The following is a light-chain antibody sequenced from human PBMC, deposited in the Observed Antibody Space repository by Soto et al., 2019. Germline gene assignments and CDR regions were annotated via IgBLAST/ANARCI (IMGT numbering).Light chain of an antibody. J-gene: IGLJ1*01. CDR1: SSDVGGYKY. CDR2: EVN. CDR3: SSYAGISNLGV. Sequence: QSALTQPPSASGSPGQSVTISCTGTSSDVGGYKYVSWYQQHPGKAPKLMIFEVNKRPSGVPDRFSGSKSGNTASLTVSGHQADEADDYCRSSYAGISNLGVFGTGTKVTVL. V-gene: IGLV2-8*01.